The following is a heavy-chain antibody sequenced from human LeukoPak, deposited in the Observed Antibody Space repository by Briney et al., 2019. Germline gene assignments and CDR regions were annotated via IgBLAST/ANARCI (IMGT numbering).Heavy chain of an antibody. V-gene: IGHV3-43*02. D-gene: IGHD6-6*01. CDR3: AKSPAAARGLYYFDY. CDR2: ISGDGGST. Sequence: GGSLRRSCAASGFTFDDYAMHWVRQAPGKGLEWVSLISGDGGSTYYADSVKGRFTISRDNSKNSLYLQMNSLRTEDTALYYCAKSPAAARGLYYFDYWGQGTLVTVSS. J-gene: IGHJ4*02. CDR1: GFTFDDYA.